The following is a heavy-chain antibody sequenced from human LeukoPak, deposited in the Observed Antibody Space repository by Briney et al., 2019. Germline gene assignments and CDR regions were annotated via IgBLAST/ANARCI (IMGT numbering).Heavy chain of an antibody. J-gene: IGHJ4*02. CDR2: ISGGGGNT. D-gene: IGHD6-6*01. Sequence: GGSLRLSCAASGCSFSSYAMSWVRQAPGKGLEWVSVISGGGGNTYYADSVKGRFTISRDNAKNTLYLQMNSLRAEDTAVYYCAIDKYSSSSIFDYWGQGTLVTVSS. CDR3: AIDKYSSSSIFDY. V-gene: IGHV3-23*01. CDR1: GCSFSSYA.